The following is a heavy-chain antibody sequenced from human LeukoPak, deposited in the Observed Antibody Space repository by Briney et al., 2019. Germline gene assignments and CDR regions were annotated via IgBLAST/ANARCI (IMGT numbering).Heavy chain of an antibody. Sequence: GASVKVSCKASGGTFSSYAISWVRQAPGQGLEWMGGIIPIFGTANYAQKFQGRVTITADESTSTAYMELSSLRSEDTAVYYCARAPYYYDSSGYYEGFLNSYYYFDYWGQGTLVTVSS. J-gene: IGHJ4*02. CDR1: GGTFSSYA. D-gene: IGHD3-22*01. V-gene: IGHV1-69*13. CDR2: IIPIFGTA. CDR3: ARAPYYYDSSGYYEGFLNSYYYFDY.